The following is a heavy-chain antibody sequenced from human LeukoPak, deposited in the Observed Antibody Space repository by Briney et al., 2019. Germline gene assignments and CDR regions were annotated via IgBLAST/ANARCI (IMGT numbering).Heavy chain of an antibody. J-gene: IGHJ4*02. D-gene: IGHD5-24*01. CDR2: IHPNSGGT. Sequence: ASVKVSCKASGYTFTGYYLHWVRQAPGQGLEWMGWIHPNSGGTNYAQKFQGRVTMTRDTSISTAYLDLSRLRSDDTAVYYCARVVVRDANNYKDYWGQGALVTVSS. CDR1: GYTFTGYY. V-gene: IGHV1-2*02. CDR3: ARVVVRDANNYKDY.